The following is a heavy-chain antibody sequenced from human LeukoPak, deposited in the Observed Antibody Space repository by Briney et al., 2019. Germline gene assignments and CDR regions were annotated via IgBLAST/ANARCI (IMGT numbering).Heavy chain of an antibody. D-gene: IGHD2-2*02. CDR2: ISGNGVGT. V-gene: IGHV3-23*01. CDR1: GFIFSNYA. CDR3: AKDPDLCRGSNCYMNWFDP. Sequence: PGGSLRLSCAASGFIFSNYAMNWVRLSPGKGLEWVSSISGNGVGTQYADSVKGRFTISRDNSKDTLYLQMNSLRAEDSAVYYCAKDPDLCRGSNCYMNWFDPWRLGTLVTVSS. J-gene: IGHJ5*02.